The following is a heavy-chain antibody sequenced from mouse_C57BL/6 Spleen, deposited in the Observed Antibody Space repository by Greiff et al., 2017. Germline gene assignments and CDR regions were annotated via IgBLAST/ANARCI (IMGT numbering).Heavy chain of an antibody. CDR2: IWTGGGT. CDR1: GFSLTSYA. D-gene: IGHD2-4*01. J-gene: IGHJ3*01. CDR3: AIIYDYPGFAY. Sequence: VQLQQSGPGLVAPSQSLSITCTVSGFSLTSYAISWVRQPPGKGLEWLGVIWTGGGTNYNSALKSRLRITKDNSKSQVFLKMNSLQTDDTARYYCAIIYDYPGFAYWGQGTLVTVSA. V-gene: IGHV2-9-1*01.